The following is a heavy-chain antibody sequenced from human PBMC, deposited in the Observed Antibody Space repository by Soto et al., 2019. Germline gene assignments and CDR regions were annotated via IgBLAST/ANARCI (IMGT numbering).Heavy chain of an antibody. CDR3: ARGGFWNGYSEISH. J-gene: IGHJ4*02. D-gene: IGHD3-3*01. V-gene: IGHV3-74*01. CDR2: LNSDGSST. CDR1: GFTFSSYW. Sequence: EVQLVESGGGLVQPGGSLRLSCTASGFTFSSYWMHWVRQAPGKGLVWVSRLNSDGSSTSYADSVKGRFTISRDDAKNTLYLQMNSLRAVDTAVYYCARGGFWNGYSEISHWGQGTLVTVSS.